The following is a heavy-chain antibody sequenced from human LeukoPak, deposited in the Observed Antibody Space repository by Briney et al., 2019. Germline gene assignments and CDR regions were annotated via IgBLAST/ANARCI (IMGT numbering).Heavy chain of an antibody. CDR3: ARDYYGSGSYFFDY. Sequence: PSETLSLTCAVSGGSISPYYWSWIRQPPGKGLEWIGHIYYSGSTSYNPSLKNRVTISVDTSKNQFSLKLSSVTAADTAVHYCARDYYGSGSYFFDYWGQGTLVTVSS. D-gene: IGHD3-10*01. CDR2: IYYSGST. V-gene: IGHV4-59*01. CDR1: GGSISPYY. J-gene: IGHJ4*02.